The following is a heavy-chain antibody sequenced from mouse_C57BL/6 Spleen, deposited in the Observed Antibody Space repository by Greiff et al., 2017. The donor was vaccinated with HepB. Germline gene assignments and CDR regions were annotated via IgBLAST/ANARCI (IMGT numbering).Heavy chain of an antibody. CDR1: GYTFTGYW. J-gene: IGHJ4*01. Sequence: QVQLQQSGAELMKPGASVKLSCKATGYTFTGYWIEWVKQRPGHGLEWIGEILPGSGSTNYNEKFKGKATFTADTSSNTAYMQLSSLTTEDSAIYYCARESIYYDYDRRNYAMDYWGQGTSVTVSS. D-gene: IGHD2-4*01. CDR2: ILPGSGST. CDR3: ARESIYYDYDRRNYAMDY. V-gene: IGHV1-9*01.